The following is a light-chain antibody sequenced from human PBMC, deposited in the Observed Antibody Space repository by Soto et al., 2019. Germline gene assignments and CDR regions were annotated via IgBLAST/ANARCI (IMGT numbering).Light chain of an antibody. Sequence: EIVLTQSPGTLSLSPGERATLSCRASQSVSSNSLAWYQQRPGQAPRLLIYGASGRATGIPDRFSGSGSGTDFTLTISRLEPEDFAVYYCQQYGRSPWTFGRGTKVEIK. V-gene: IGKV3-20*01. CDR3: QQYGRSPWT. J-gene: IGKJ1*01. CDR1: QSVSSNS. CDR2: GAS.